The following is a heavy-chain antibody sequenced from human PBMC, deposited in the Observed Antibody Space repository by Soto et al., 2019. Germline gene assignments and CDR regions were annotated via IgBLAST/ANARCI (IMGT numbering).Heavy chain of an antibody. CDR1: GYSLRDGYF. V-gene: IGHV4-38-2*02. CDR3: ARDAGTYRYYFDY. J-gene: IGHJ4*02. Sequence: SETLSLTCAVSGYSLRDGYFWAWIRHPPGEGREWIGTIYHSGNTFYNPSLGGRVTMSLDTSNNHYSLSLRSLTAADTAVYYCARDAGTYRYYFDYWGQGTLVTVSS. CDR2: IYHSGNT.